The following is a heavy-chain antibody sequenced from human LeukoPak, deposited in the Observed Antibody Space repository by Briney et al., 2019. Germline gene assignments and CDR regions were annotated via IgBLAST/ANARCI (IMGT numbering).Heavy chain of an antibody. V-gene: IGHV4-59*12. Sequence: PSETLSLTCTVSGGSISGYYWSWIRQPPGKGLEWIGYIYSSGSTNYNPSLKSRVTISVDTSKNQFSLKLSSVTAADTAVYYCARGPVEFDYWGQGTLVTVSS. J-gene: IGHJ4*02. CDR3: ARGPVEFDY. D-gene: IGHD1-1*01. CDR2: IYSSGST. CDR1: GGSISGYY.